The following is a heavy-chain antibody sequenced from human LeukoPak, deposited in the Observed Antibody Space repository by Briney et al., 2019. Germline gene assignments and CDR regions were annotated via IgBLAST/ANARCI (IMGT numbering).Heavy chain of an antibody. Sequence: SETLSLTCAVYGGSFSGYYWSWIRQPPGKGPEWIGEINHSGSTNYNPSLKSRVTISVDTSKNQFSLKLSSVTAADTAVYYCARGGKSGWYKSLDYWGQGTLVTVSS. V-gene: IGHV4-34*01. CDR2: INHSGST. J-gene: IGHJ4*02. D-gene: IGHD6-19*01. CDR3: ARGGKSGWYKSLDY. CDR1: GGSFSGYY.